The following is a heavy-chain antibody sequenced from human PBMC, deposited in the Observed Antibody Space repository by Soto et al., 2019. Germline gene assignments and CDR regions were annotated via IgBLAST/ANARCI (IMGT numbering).Heavy chain of an antibody. CDR3: ARDLRNDPFDY. V-gene: IGHV1-18*04. CDR2: SSTYNGNT. Sequence: ASVKVSCKASGYTFTSYYMHWVRQAPGQGLEWMGWSSTYNGNTNYAQKLQGRVTMTTDTSTSTAYMELRSLRSDDTAVYYCARDLRNDPFDYWGQGTLVTVSS. D-gene: IGHD1-1*01. CDR1: GYTFTSYY. J-gene: IGHJ4*02.